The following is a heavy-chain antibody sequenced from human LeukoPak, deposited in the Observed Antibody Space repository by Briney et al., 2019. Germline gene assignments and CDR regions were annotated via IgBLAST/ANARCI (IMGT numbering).Heavy chain of an antibody. J-gene: IGHJ4*02. CDR3: EKVGFTKTFGEVIVQQKYYFDY. V-gene: IGHV3-23*01. CDR1: GFTFSTYA. CDR2: ISGSGGRT. Sequence: PGGSLRLSCAASGFTFSTYAMSWVRQAPGKGLELVSTISGSGGRTYFADSVRGRFTISRDNSKNTLYLQMNSLRAEDTAVYYCEKVGFTKTFGEVIVQQKYYFDYWGQGTLVTVSS. D-gene: IGHD3-16*02.